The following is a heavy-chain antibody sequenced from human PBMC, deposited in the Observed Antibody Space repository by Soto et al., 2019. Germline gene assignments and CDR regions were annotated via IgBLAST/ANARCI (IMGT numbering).Heavy chain of an antibody. J-gene: IGHJ3*02. D-gene: IGHD6-19*01. CDR1: GGSMSNYY. Sequence: QGQLQESGPGLVKSSETLSLTCTVSGGSMSNYYWSWIRLSPGKGLEWIAYIYYSGGANYYPSLKSGVTISVDTSKNQFSRKVNSVTAADTAVYYCARHPIGWYAFDIWGQGTMFTVSS. V-gene: IGHV4-59*08. CDR2: IYYSGGA. CDR3: ARHPIGWYAFDI.